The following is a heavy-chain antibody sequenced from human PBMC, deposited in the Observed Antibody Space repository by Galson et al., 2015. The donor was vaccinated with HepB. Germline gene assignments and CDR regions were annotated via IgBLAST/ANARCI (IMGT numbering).Heavy chain of an antibody. CDR2: INSDGSST. V-gene: IGHV3-74*01. Sequence: SLRLSCAASGFTFSSYWMHWVRQAPGKGLVWVSRINSDGSSTSYADSVKGRFTISRDNAKNTLYLQMNSLRAEDTAVYYCARGEKGIQLWFKRELQWFWGQGTLFTVSS. D-gene: IGHD5-18*01. CDR3: ARGEKGIQLWFKRELQWF. CDR1: GFTFSSYW. J-gene: IGHJ4*02.